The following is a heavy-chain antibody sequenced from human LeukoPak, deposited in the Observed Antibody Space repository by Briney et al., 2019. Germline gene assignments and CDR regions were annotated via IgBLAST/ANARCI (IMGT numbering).Heavy chain of an antibody. Sequence: GGSLRLSCAASGFTFDDYAMHWDRQAPGKGLEWVSLISWDGGSTYYADSVKGRFTISRDNAKNSLYLQMNSLRAEDTAVYYCARDGRYFDWLTHGYWGQGTLVTVSS. CDR1: GFTFDDYA. J-gene: IGHJ4*02. D-gene: IGHD3-9*01. CDR2: ISWDGGST. CDR3: ARDGRYFDWLTHGY. V-gene: IGHV3-43D*03.